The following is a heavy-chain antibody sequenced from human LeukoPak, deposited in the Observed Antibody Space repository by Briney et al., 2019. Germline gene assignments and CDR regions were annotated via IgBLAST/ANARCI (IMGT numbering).Heavy chain of an antibody. V-gene: IGHV4-39*02. J-gene: IGHJ4*02. Sequence: SETLSLTCTVSGGSISSSSYYWGWIRQPPGKGLEWIGSIYYSGTTYYNPSLKSRVTISADTSKNQLSLKLSSVPAADTAVYYCAGETKRVGYCSGGSCQNWGQGTLVTVSS. D-gene: IGHD2-15*01. CDR2: IYYSGTT. CDR1: GGSISSSSYY. CDR3: AGETKRVGYCSGGSCQN.